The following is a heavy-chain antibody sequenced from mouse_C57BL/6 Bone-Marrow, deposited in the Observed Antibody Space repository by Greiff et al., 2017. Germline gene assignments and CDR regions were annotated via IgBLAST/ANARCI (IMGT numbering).Heavy chain of an antibody. D-gene: IGHD6-1*01. Sequence: VKLLESGGGLVKPGGSLKLSCAASGFTFSDYGMHWVRQAPEKGLEWVAYISSGGSTIYNADPVKGRFTIARDNAKNTLFLQMTSLRSEDTAMYYCARPLSRCRAYWGQGTLVTVSA. CDR3: ARPLSRCRAY. CDR1: GFTFSDYG. J-gene: IGHJ3*01. V-gene: IGHV5-17*01. CDR2: ISSGGSTI.